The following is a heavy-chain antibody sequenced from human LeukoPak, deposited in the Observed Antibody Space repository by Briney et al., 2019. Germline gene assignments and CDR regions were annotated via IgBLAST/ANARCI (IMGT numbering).Heavy chain of an antibody. Sequence: GGSLRLSCAASGFTFSSYAMSWVRQAPEKGLEWVSAISGSGGSTYYADSVKGRFTISRDNSKNTLYLQMNSLRAEDTAVYYCAKEMEFGVVTNQHYYYYYGIDVWGQGTTVTVSS. J-gene: IGHJ6*02. CDR3: AKEMEFGVVTNQHYYYYYGIDV. V-gene: IGHV3-23*01. CDR2: ISGSGGST. CDR1: GFTFSSYA. D-gene: IGHD3-3*01.